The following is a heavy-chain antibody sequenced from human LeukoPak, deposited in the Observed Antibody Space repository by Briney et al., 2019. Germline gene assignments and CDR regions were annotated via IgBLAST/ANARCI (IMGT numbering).Heavy chain of an antibody. V-gene: IGHV1-2*02. J-gene: IGHJ4*02. CDR3: APSSSDYFDY. D-gene: IGHD6-13*01. Sequence: ASVKVSFKASGYTFSGYYMQWLRQAPGQGLEWMGWINPKSGGTNYAQKFQGRVTMTRDTSINTAYMELSRLTSDDTAVYYCAPSSSDYFDYWGQGTLVTVSS. CDR2: INPKSGGT. CDR1: GYTFSGYY.